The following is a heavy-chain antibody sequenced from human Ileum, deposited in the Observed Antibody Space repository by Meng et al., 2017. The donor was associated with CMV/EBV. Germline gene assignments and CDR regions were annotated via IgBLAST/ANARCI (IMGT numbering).Heavy chain of an antibody. CDR3: ARENWVYDY. V-gene: IGHV1-2*02. J-gene: IGHJ4*02. CDR1: GNIFTGYY. Sequence: QMQLGQSGTGLKKPGASVKVSCKDSGNIFTGYYMHWVRQAPGQGLEWVGCINLNSGVIDFAQKFQGRITLTRDTSITTAYMELTRLIYDDTAVYYCARENWVYDYWGQGTLVTVSS. CDR2: INLNSGVI. D-gene: IGHD7-27*01.